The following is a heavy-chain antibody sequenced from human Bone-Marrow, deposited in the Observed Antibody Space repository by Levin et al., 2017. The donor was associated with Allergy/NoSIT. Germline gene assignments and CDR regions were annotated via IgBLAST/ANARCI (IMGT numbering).Heavy chain of an antibody. CDR1: GASIRGSDHY. CDR3: AREYFYGLGSNLFYFDF. D-gene: IGHD3-10*01. V-gene: IGHV4-39*02. J-gene: IGHJ4*02. Sequence: PSETLSLTCSVSGASIRGSDHYWGWIRQPPGKGLEWIGVLYWSGTTYLDPSLESRVTISKDSSYRQFSLKLRSVTAADTAVYYCAREYFYGLGSNLFYFDFWGQGIPVTVSS. CDR2: LYWSGTT.